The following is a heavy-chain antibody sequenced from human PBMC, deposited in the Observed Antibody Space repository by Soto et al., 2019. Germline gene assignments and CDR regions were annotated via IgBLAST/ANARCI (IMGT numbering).Heavy chain of an antibody. CDR1: GFTFNNSG. D-gene: IGHD5-12*01. V-gene: IGHV3-30*18. CDR2: ISYDGSDK. J-gene: IGHJ6*02. Sequence: LRLSCRVSGFTFNNSGMHWVRQAPGKGLEWMAVISYDGSDKYYADFVKGRVIISRDNSKNTLNLEMNSLRAEDTATYYCVKDRVPGAYGHYYGMDVWGQGTTVTVSS. CDR3: VKDRVPGAYGHYYGMDV.